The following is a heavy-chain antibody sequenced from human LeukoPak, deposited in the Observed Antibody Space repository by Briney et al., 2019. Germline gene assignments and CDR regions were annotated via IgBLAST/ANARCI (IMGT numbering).Heavy chain of an antibody. V-gene: IGHV3-21*05. CDR2: ISSSSSYI. D-gene: IGHD6-13*01. J-gene: IGHJ6*03. CDR3: ARDEYSSSWSYYYYYYMDV. CDR1: GFTFSSYS. Sequence: PGGSLRLSCAASGFTFSSYSMNWVRQAPGKGLEWDSYISSSSSYIYYADSVKGRFTISRDNAKNSLYLQMNSLRAEDTAVYYCARDEYSSSWSYYYYYYMDVWGKGTTVTVSS.